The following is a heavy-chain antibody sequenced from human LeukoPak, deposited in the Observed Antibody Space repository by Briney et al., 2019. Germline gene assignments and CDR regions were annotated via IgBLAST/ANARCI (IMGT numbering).Heavy chain of an antibody. CDR1: GFTFSSYG. CDR2: ISYDGSNK. J-gene: IGHJ3*02. Sequence: PGGSLRLSCAASGFTFSSYGMHWVRQAPGKGLEWVAVISYDGSNKYYADSVKGRFTISRDNSKNTLYLQMNSLRAEDTAVYYCAKDWSDWGSRYDAFDIWGQGTMVTVSS. D-gene: IGHD7-27*01. V-gene: IGHV3-30*18. CDR3: AKDWSDWGSRYDAFDI.